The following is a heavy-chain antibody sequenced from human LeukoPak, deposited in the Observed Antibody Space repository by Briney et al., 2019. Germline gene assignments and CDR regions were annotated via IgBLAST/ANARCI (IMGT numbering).Heavy chain of an antibody. V-gene: IGHV4-34*01. CDR1: GGSFSGYY. CDR3: ARASGGIAQGYYFDY. CDR2: INHSGST. D-gene: IGHD6-13*01. J-gene: IGHJ4*02. Sequence: SETLSLTCAVYGGSFSGYYWSWIRQPPGKGLEWIGEINHSGSTNYSPSLKSRVTISVDTSKNQFSLKLSSVTAADTAVYYCARASGGIAQGYYFDYWGQGTLVTVSS.